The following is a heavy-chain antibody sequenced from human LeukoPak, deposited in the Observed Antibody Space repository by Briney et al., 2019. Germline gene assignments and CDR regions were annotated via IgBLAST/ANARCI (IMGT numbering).Heavy chain of an antibody. CDR3: AHSHPNLGYCTSTSCYNWFDP. V-gene: IGHV2-5*02. CDR2: IYWDDDK. D-gene: IGHD2-2*01. CDR1: GFSLRKNGVG. J-gene: IGHJ5*02. Sequence: SGPTLVNPTQTLTLTCTFSGFSLRKNGVGVGWIRQPPGKALEWLALIYWDDDKRYSPSLKSRLTITKDTSKNQVVLKMTNMDPVDTATNYCAHSHPNLGYCTSTSCYNWFDPWGQGTLVTVSS.